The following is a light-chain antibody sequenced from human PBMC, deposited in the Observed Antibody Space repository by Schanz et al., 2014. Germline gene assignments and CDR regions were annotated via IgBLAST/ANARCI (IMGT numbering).Light chain of an antibody. CDR3: QQYGSSRLT. CDR2: GAS. CDR1: QSVSSN. Sequence: EIVLTQSPATLSLSPGDRATLSCRASQSVSSNLAWYQQKPGQAPRLLIYGASSRATGIPDRFSGSGSGTDFTLTISRLEPEDLAEYYCQQYGSSRLTFGGGTKVEIK. J-gene: IGKJ4*01. V-gene: IGKV3-20*01.